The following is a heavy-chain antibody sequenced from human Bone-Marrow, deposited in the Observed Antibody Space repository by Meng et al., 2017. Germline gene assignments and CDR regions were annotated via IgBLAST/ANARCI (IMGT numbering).Heavy chain of an antibody. V-gene: IGHV4-34*01. Sequence: GQLQEWGAVLLKPPVTLSLTWSVYGGSFSGYYWSWIRQPPGKGLEWIGEINHSGSTNYNPSLKSRVTISVDTSKNQFSLKLSSVTAADTAVYYCASGYCSGGSCQVGWFDPWGQGTLVTVSS. D-gene: IGHD2-15*01. J-gene: IGHJ5*02. CDR2: INHSGST. CDR1: GGSFSGYY. CDR3: ASGYCSGGSCQVGWFDP.